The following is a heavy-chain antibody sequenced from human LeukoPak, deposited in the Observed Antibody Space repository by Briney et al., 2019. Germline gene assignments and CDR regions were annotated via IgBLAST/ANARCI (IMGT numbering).Heavy chain of an antibody. CDR1: GFTFSSYW. CDR2: INSDGSST. CDR3: ARWPNIVVVPAAPYGGHGMDV. Sequence: GGPLRLSCTASGFTFSSYWMHWVRQAPGKGLVWVSRINSDGSSTNYADSVKGRFTISRDNAKNTLYLQMNSLRAEDTAVYYCARWPNIVVVPAAPYGGHGMDVGGQGTTVTVSS. J-gene: IGHJ6*02. V-gene: IGHV3-74*01. D-gene: IGHD2-2*01.